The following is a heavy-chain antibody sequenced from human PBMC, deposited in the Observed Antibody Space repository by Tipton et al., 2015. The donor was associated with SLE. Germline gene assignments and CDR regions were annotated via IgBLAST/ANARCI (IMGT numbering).Heavy chain of an antibody. J-gene: IGHJ4*02. V-gene: IGHV4-39*07. D-gene: IGHD6-13*01. CDR2: IYYSGST. CDR3: ARYEQQLVRGAFDY. Sequence: TLSLTCTVSGGSISRYYWGWIRQPPGKGLGWIGSIYYSGSTYYNPSLKSRVTISVDTSKNQFSLKLSSVTAADTAVYYCARYEQQLVRGAFDYWGQGTLVTVSS. CDR1: GGSISRYY.